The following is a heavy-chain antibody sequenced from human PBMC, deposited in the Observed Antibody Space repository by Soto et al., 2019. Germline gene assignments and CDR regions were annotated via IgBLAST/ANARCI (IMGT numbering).Heavy chain of an antibody. J-gene: IGHJ4*02. CDR2: INSGGRT. CDR1: GFTFSSYT. CDR3: AKGLRPDGVWDFDY. V-gene: IGHV3-23*01. Sequence: GGSLRLSCAASGFTFSSYTMTWVRQAPGKGLEWVSGINSGGRTYYADSVKGRFTISRDDSKNTLYLQIISLRAEDTAVYYCAKGLRPDGVWDFDYWGQGTLVNVS. D-gene: IGHD4-17*01.